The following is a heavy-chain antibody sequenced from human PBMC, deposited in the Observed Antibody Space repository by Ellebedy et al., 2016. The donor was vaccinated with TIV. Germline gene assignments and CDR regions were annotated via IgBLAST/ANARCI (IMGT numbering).Heavy chain of an antibody. D-gene: IGHD1-14*01. CDR2: ISSSGSRI. CDR1: GFIFSDFY. J-gene: IGHJ5*02. Sequence: GGSLRLSCAASGFIFSDFYMIWIRQAPGKGLEWVAYISSSGSRIYYADSVKGRFTVSRDNSKNSLYLQMNNLRVEDAAVYFCARDTRFIDHQNNWFDPWGQGTPVTVSS. CDR3: ARDTRFIDHQNNWFDP. V-gene: IGHV3-11*01.